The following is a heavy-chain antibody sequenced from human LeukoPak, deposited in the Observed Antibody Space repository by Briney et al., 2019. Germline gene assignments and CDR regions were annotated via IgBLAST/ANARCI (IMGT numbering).Heavy chain of an antibody. V-gene: IGHV1-8*01. CDR2: RNPNNGNT. CDR1: VYTFTSYD. Sequence: GASVKVSCQACVYTFTSYDINWLRQATGQELDWMGWRNPNNGNTGYAQKFQGRVTMTRNTSISTAYMELSGLRSEDTAVYFCARGFSIAVAGTAPPDYWGQGTLVTVSS. J-gene: IGHJ4*02. D-gene: IGHD6-19*01. CDR3: ARGFSIAVAGTAPPDY.